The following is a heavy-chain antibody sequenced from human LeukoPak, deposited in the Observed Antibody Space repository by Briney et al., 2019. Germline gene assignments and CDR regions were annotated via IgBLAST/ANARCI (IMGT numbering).Heavy chain of an antibody. CDR1: GFTFSSYE. CDR3: ARAGWIQLWSYFDY. J-gene: IGHJ4*02. Sequence: PGGSLRLSCAASGFTFSSYEMNWVRQAPGKGLEWVSVIYSGGSTYYADSVKGRFTISRDNSKNTLYLQMNSLRAEDTAVYYCARAGWIQLWSYFDYWGQGTLVTVSS. D-gene: IGHD5-18*01. CDR2: IYSGGST. V-gene: IGHV3-53*01.